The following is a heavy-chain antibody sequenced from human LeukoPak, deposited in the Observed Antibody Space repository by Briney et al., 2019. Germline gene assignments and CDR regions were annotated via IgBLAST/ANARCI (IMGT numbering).Heavy chain of an antibody. CDR1: GGTFSSYA. J-gene: IGHJ4*02. CDR3: ARKSRTSTAFDY. V-gene: IGHV1-3*01. CDR2: INAGNGNT. D-gene: IGHD4-17*01. Sequence: ASVKVSCKASGGTFSSYAISWVRQAPGQRLEWMGWINAGNGNTKYSQKFQGRVTITRDTSASTAYMELSSLRSEDTAVYYCARKSRTSTAFDYWGQGTLVTVSS.